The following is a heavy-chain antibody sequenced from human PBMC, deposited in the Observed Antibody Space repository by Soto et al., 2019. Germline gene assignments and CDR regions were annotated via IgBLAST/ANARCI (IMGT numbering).Heavy chain of an antibody. J-gene: IGHJ4*02. D-gene: IGHD1-1*01. CDR1: GDSISSGGSS. CDR2: IYHSGST. Sequence: ASETLSLTCAVSGDSISSGGSSWSWIRQPPGKGLEWIGYIYHSGSTYYNPSLESRVTISIDRSKNQFSLKLSSVTAADTAVYHCARGPWNDHLSPGIFDYWGQATLVIVSS. CDR3: ARGPWNDHLSPGIFDY. V-gene: IGHV4-30-2*01.